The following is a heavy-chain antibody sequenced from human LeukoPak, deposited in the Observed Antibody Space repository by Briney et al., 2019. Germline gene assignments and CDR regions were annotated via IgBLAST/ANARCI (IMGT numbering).Heavy chain of an antibody. V-gene: IGHV3-23*01. CDR2: VISSGGST. CDR3: AKLWSTSRGAFDI. J-gene: IGHJ3*02. Sequence: GGSLRLSCAASGFTFSSYAMSWVRQAPGKGLEWVSAVISSGGSTYYADSLKGRFTISRDNSKNTLYLQMNSLRAEDTAVYYCAKLWSTSRGAFDIWGQGTMVTVSS. D-gene: IGHD1-1*01. CDR1: GFTFSSYA.